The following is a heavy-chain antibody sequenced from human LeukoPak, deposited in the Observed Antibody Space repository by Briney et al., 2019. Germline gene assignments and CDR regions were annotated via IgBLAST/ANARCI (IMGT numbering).Heavy chain of an antibody. J-gene: IGHJ4*02. Sequence: GGSLRLSCAASGFTFSSSAMSWVRQAPGKGREWVSAISNNGGYTYYADSVQGRFTISRDNSKSTLCLQMTSLRAEDTAVYYCAKQLGYCSDGSCYFPYWGQGTLVTVSS. CDR3: AKQLGYCSDGSCYFPY. D-gene: IGHD2-15*01. CDR1: GFTFSSSA. CDR2: ISNNGGYT. V-gene: IGHV3-23*01.